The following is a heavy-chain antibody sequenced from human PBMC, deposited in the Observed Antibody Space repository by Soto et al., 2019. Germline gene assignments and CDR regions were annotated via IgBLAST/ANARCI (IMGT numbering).Heavy chain of an antibody. V-gene: IGHV3-21*01. J-gene: IGHJ4*02. CDR1: GFTFSSYS. CDR2: ISSSSSYI. CDR3: ATRIAVAGTGFDY. Sequence: EVQLVESGGGLVKPGGSLRLSCAASGFTFSSYSMNWVRQAPGKGLEWVSSISSSSSYIYYADSVKGRFTISRDNAKNSLSLQMNSLRAEDTAVYYCATRIAVAGTGFDYWGQGTLVTVSS. D-gene: IGHD6-19*01.